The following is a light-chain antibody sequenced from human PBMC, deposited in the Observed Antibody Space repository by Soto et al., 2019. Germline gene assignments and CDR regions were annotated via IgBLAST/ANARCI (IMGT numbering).Light chain of an antibody. Sequence: QSLLTEPASVSVSPGQSITISCTGASSDVGNYNYVSWYQQHPDKAPKLIIYEVSNRPSGVSNRFSGSKSGNTASLTISGLQAEDEADYYCSSYTSTSTPFVFGPGTKVTVL. CDR1: SSDVGNYNY. CDR2: EVS. V-gene: IGLV2-14*01. CDR3: SSYTSTSTPFV. J-gene: IGLJ1*01.